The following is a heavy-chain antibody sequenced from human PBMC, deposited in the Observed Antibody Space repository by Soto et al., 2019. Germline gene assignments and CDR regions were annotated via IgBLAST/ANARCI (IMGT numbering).Heavy chain of an antibody. D-gene: IGHD1-1*01. CDR2: IYATGTT. CDR3: VRDGTKTLRDGFDP. Sequence: SETLSPTRTVSGASIRGFYRSCIRTSAGKGLEWIGRIYATGTTDYNPSLKSRVMMSVDTSKKQFSLKLRSVTAADTAVYYCVRDGTKTLRDGFDPWGQVIPVTVS. CDR1: GASIRGFY. J-gene: IGHJ5*02. V-gene: IGHV4-4*07.